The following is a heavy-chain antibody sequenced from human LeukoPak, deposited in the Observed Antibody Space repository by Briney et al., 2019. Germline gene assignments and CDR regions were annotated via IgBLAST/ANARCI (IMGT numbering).Heavy chain of an antibody. CDR2: IIPIFGTA. V-gene: IGHV1-69*05. D-gene: IGHD3-22*01. CDR1: GGTFISYA. CDR3: ARGPGGNYDSSGYYYDY. Sequence: SVKVSCKASGGTFISYAINWVRQAPGQGLEWMGGIIPIFGTANYAQKFQGRVTITTDESTSTAYVELSSLRSEDTAVYYCARGPGGNYDSSGYYYDYWGQGTLVTVSS. J-gene: IGHJ4*02.